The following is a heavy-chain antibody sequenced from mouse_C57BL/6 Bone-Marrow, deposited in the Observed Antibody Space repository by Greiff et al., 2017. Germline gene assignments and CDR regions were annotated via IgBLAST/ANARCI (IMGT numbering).Heavy chain of an antibody. CDR2: IDPDTGGT. V-gene: IGHV1-15*01. CDR3: TRGGAAQAPGY. J-gene: IGHJ2*01. D-gene: IGHD3-2*02. CDR1: GYTFTDYE. Sequence: QVQLQQSGAELVRPGASVTLSCKASGYTFTDYEMHWVKQTPVHGLEWIGAIDPDTGGTAYNQKFKGKAILSADKSSSTAYLELRSLTSEDSAVYYCTRGGAAQAPGYWGQGTTLTVSS.